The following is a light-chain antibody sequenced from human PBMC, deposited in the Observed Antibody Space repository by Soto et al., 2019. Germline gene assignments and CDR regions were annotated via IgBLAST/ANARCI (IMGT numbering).Light chain of an antibody. CDR1: SSDIGGYNY. J-gene: IGLJ1*01. CDR3: SSYTGNNNLYV. Sequence: QSVLTQPPSASGSPGQSVTISCTGTSSDIGGYNYVSWYQQHPGKAPKLMIYEVIKRPSGVPDRFSGSRSGNTASLTVSGLQAEDESDYYCSSYTGNNNLYVFGTGTKVTV. V-gene: IGLV2-8*01. CDR2: EVI.